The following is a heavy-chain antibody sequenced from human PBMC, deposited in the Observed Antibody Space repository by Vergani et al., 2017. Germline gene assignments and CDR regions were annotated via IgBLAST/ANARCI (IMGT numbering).Heavy chain of an antibody. J-gene: IGHJ6*03. Sequence: QVQLQESGPGLVKPSETLSLTCAVSGYSISSGYYWGWIRQPPGKGLEWIGSIYHSGSTYYNPSLKSRVTISVDTSKNQFSLKLSSVTAADTAVYYCARAGGTPYYYYYMDVWGKGTTVTVFS. D-gene: IGHD1-1*01. CDR1: GYSISSGYY. CDR2: IYHSGST. V-gene: IGHV4-38-2*01. CDR3: ARAGGTPYYYYYMDV.